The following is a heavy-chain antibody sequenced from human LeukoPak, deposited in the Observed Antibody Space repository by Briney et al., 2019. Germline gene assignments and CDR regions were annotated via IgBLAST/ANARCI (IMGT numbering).Heavy chain of an antibody. D-gene: IGHD3-10*01. CDR1: GFTFSSYA. CDR3: ARDLSPMLRGVILY. Sequence: GRSLRLSCAASGFTFSSYAMHWVRQAPGKGLEWVAVISYDGSNKYYADSVKGRFTFSRDNSKNTLYLQMNSLRAEDTAVYYCARDLSPMLRGVILYWGQGTLVTVSS. J-gene: IGHJ4*02. CDR2: ISYDGSNK. V-gene: IGHV3-30-3*01.